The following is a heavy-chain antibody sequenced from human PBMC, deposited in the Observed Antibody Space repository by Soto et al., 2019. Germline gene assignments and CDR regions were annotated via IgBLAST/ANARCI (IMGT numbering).Heavy chain of an antibody. J-gene: IGHJ6*02. CDR3: ASNYAYAEGYYWYGIDV. CDR1: GFTFSRYW. Sequence: EVQLVESGGGLVLPGGSLRLSCAASGFTFSRYWMHWVRQAPGKGLVWVSRISSYGSDTHYADSVKGRFTISRDNAQNTQYLQMNSLRADDTAVYYCASNYAYAEGYYWYGIDVWGQGTTVTVSS. CDR2: ISSYGSDT. V-gene: IGHV3-74*01. D-gene: IGHD3-16*01.